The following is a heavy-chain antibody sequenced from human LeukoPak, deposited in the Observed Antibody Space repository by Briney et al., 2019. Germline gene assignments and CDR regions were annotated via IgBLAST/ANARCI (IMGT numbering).Heavy chain of an antibody. V-gene: IGHV4-34*01. CDR1: GGSFSGYY. CDR3: ARGEVATILYYFDY. J-gene: IGHJ4*02. CDR2: INHSGST. D-gene: IGHD5-12*01. Sequence: SETLSLTCAVYGGSFSGYYWSWIRQPPGKGLEWIGEINHSGSTNYNPSLKSRVTISVDTSKNQFSLKLSSVTAADTAVYYCARGEVATILYYFDYWGQGTLVTVSS.